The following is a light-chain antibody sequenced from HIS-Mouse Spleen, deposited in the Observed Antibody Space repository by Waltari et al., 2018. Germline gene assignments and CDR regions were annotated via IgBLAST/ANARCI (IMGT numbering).Light chain of an antibody. J-gene: IGLJ3*02. CDR1: SGSLACNS. CDR2: EDN. V-gene: IGLV6-57*02. CDR3: QSYDSSNSWV. Sequence: NFMLTQPHSVSESPGKTVTISCTGSSGSLACNSVPWYQQRPGSAPTTVIYEDNQRPSGVPDRFSGSIDSSSNSASLTISGLKTEDEADYYCQSYDSSNSWVFGGGTKLTVL.